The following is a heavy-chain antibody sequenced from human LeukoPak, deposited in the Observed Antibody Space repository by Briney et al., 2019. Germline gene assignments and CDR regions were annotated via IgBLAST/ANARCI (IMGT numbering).Heavy chain of an antibody. V-gene: IGHV3-30*03. D-gene: IGHD3-10*01. J-gene: IGHJ4*02. Sequence: PGGSLRLSCAASGFTFRNYGMQWVRQTPGKGLERVTLISYDGSDKYYADSVKGRFSISRDNSKNTLYLQMNSLRAEDTAVYYCASLRSGSGTFYNDYWGQGTLVTVSS. CDR1: GFTFRNYG. CDR2: ISYDGSDK. CDR3: ASLRSGSGTFYNDY.